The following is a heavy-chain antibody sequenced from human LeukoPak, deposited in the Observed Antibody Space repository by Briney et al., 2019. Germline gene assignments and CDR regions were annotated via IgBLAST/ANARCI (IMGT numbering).Heavy chain of an antibody. CDR3: ARVGYYRLDY. CDR2: INHSGST. V-gene: IGHV4-34*01. D-gene: IGHD3-22*01. Sequence: SETLSLTCTVSGESFSDYSWSWIRQPPGKGLKWIGEINHSGSTNYNPSFKSRITISVDTSKNQFSLKLNSVTAADTAVYYCARVGYYRLDYWGQGILVTVSS. CDR1: GESFSDYS. J-gene: IGHJ4*02.